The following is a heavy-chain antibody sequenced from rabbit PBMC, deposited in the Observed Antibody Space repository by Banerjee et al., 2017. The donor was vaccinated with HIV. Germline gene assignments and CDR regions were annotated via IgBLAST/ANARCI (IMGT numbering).Heavy chain of an antibody. CDR1: GFSFSGTYY. Sequence: QEQLVESGGGLVQPEGSLTLTCTASGFSFSGTYYMSWVRQAPGKGLEWIGYTNTDSGATYYASWAKGRFTISKTSSTTVTLQMTSLTAADTATYFCARIGYGGGVDTFRLDLRGPGTLVTVS. J-gene: IGHJ3*01. V-gene: IGHV1S45*01. CDR3: ARIGYGGGVDTFRLDL. CDR2: TNTDSGAT. D-gene: IGHD3-1*01.